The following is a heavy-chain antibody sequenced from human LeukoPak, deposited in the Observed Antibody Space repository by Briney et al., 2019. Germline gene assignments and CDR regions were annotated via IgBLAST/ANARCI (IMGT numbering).Heavy chain of an antibody. V-gene: IGHV1-8*01. CDR2: MNPNSGNT. D-gene: IGHD6-13*01. CDR1: GYTFTGYD. Sequence: ASVKVSCKASGYTFTGYDINWVRQATGQGLEWMGWMNPNSGNTGYAQKFQGRVTMTRNTSISTAYMELSSLRSDDTAVYYCARIRFGSRLDYWGQGTLVTVSS. CDR3: ARIRFGSRLDY. J-gene: IGHJ4*02.